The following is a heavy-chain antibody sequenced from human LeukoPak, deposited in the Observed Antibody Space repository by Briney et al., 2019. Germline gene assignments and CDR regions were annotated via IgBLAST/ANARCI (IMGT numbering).Heavy chain of an antibody. CDR1: GYTFTGYY. Sequence: AASVKVSCKASGYTFTGYYMHWVRQAPGQGLEWMGWINPNSGGTNYAQKFQGRVAMTRDTSISTAYMELSRLRSDDTAVYYCARDCGSLWFGELFQAEDAFDIWGQGTMVTVSS. CDR3: ARDCGSLWFGELFQAEDAFDI. J-gene: IGHJ3*02. V-gene: IGHV1-2*02. D-gene: IGHD3-10*01. CDR2: INPNSGGT.